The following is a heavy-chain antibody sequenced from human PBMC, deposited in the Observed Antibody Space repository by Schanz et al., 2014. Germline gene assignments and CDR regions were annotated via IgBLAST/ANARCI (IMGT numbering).Heavy chain of an antibody. CDR3: ARVLGKGYCSSTSCHSIRPYYYYGMDV. CDR2: INQAASVQ. CDR1: GFTFSAYW. V-gene: IGHV3-7*01. J-gene: IGHJ6*02. D-gene: IGHD2-2*01. Sequence: EVQLVEYGGGLVQPGESLRLSCAASGFTFSAYWMAWVRQAPGKGLEWVAAINQAASVQYYVDSVKGRFTISRDDAKNSHYLQMNSLRVEDTAVYYCARVLGKGYCSSTSCHSIRPYYYYGMDVWGQGTTVTVSS.